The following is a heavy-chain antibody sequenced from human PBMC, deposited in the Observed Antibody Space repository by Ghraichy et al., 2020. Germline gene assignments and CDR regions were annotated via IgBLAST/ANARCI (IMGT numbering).Heavy chain of an antibody. Sequence: ASVKVSCKVSGYTLTELSMHWVRQAPGKGLEWMGGFDPEDGETIYAQKFQGRVTMTEDTSTDTAYMELSSLRSEEPAVYYCATSWGGYSWWELRGAFDIWGQGTMVTVSS. V-gene: IGHV1-24*01. CDR2: FDPEDGET. D-gene: IGHD1-26*01. CDR1: GYTLTELS. CDR3: ATSWGGYSWWELRGAFDI. J-gene: IGHJ3*02.